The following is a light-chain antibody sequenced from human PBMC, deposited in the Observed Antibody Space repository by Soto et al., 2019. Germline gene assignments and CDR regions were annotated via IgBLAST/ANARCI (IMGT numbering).Light chain of an antibody. CDR3: AAWDDSLNGWV. J-gene: IGLJ3*02. V-gene: IGLV1-44*01. CDR2: SNN. Sequence: QSVLTQPPSASGTPGQRVTISCSGSSSNIGSNTVSWYQQLPGTAPKLLVYSNNKRPSGVPDRFSGSKSGTSASLAISGLQSEDEDDYYCAAWDDSLNGWVFGGGTKLTVL. CDR1: SSNIGSNT.